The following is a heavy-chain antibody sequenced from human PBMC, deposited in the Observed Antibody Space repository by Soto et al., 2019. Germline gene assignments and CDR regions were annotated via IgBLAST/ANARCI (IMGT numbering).Heavy chain of an antibody. D-gene: IGHD6-13*01. CDR1: GYTFATYT. J-gene: IGHJ5*02. CDR3: ARGIATGQLDP. Sequence: ASVKVSCKASGYTFATYTMNWVRQAPGQRLEWMGWINPVNGNTKSSQKFQDRVIITRDTSASTAYMELRSLRSEDTAVYYCARGIATGQLDPWGQGTLVTVSS. CDR2: INPVNGNT. V-gene: IGHV1-3*01.